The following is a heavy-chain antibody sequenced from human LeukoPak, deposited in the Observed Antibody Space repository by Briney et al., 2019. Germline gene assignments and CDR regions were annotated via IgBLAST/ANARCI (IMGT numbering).Heavy chain of an antibody. CDR3: AYRSGSSFDP. V-gene: IGHV3-11*01. Sequence: GGSLRLSCVVSGFSFSDSYMTWIRQTPGKGLEWLAYISGSGSDIYYADSVKGRFTISRDNAKNSLYLQMNSLRPGDTAVYYCAYRSGSSFDPWGQGTLVTVSS. CDR2: ISGSGSDI. CDR1: GFSFSDSY. D-gene: IGHD3-22*01. J-gene: IGHJ5*02.